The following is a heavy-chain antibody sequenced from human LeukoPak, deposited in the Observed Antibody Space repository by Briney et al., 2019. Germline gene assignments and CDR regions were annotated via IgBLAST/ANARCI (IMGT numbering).Heavy chain of an antibody. J-gene: IGHJ4*02. CDR3: AKEGTDYGDYPYFFDY. CDR2: ISCDGSRR. Sequence: GGSLRLSCAASGFTFSSYSMNWVRQAPGKGLEWVAIISCDGSRRFYADSVRGRFTVSRDNSKNTLFLQMDSLSADDTGVYYCAKEGTDYGDYPYFFDYWGQGTLVTVSS. D-gene: IGHD4-17*01. V-gene: IGHV3-30*18. CDR1: GFTFSSYS.